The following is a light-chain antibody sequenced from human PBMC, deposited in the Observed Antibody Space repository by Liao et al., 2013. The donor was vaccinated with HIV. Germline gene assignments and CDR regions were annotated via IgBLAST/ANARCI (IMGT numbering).Light chain of an antibody. CDR3: EAWYFSTGV. Sequence: SYELTQPPSVSVAPGKTARITCGGNNIGSKSVHWYQQKPGQAPVLVIYYDSDRPSGIPERFSGSNSGNTATLTISRVEAGDEADYFCEAWYFSTGVFGTGTKVTVL. J-gene: IGLJ1*01. CDR2: YDS. V-gene: IGLV3-21*04. CDR1: NIGSKS.